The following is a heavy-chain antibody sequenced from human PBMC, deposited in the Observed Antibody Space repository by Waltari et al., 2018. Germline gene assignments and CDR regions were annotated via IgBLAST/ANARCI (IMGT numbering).Heavy chain of an antibody. Sequence: QLVESGGGLERPGGSLRLSCAASGFTFSTYVMNWVRQAPGKGLEGVSVMSDGGAFTYYADSAKIRFTISRDNSKNTLFLQMNSLGAEDTAVYYCAKRGGGQQGYFDFWGRGTLVTVSS. CDR1: GFTFSTYV. V-gene: IGHV3-23*04. CDR2: MSDGGAFT. CDR3: AKRGGGQQGYFDF. J-gene: IGHJ4*02. D-gene: IGHD3-16*01.